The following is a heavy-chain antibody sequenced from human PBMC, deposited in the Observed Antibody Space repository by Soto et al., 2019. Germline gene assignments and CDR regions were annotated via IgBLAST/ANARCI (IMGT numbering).Heavy chain of an antibody. CDR2: INPNSGGT. CDR1: GYTFTGYY. V-gene: IGHV1-2*02. CDR3: AREAHYSSGWYGRGSYNWFDP. D-gene: IGHD6-19*01. J-gene: IGHJ5*02. Sequence: ASVKVSCKASGYTFTGYYMHWVRQAPGQGLEWMGWINPNSGGTNYAQKFQGRVTMTRDTSISTAYMELSRLRSDDTAVYYCAREAHYSSGWYGRGSYNWFDPWGQGTLVTAPQ.